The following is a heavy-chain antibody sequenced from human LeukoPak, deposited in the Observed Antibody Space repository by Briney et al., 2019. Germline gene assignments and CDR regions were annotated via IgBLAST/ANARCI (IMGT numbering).Heavy chain of an antibody. J-gene: IGHJ4*02. CDR2: ISHDGII. CDR1: GFTFSSYV. CDR3: ARDWVYKIDY. D-gene: IGHD5-24*01. Sequence: GGSLRLSCETAGFTFSSYVMHWVRRTPGKGPVWVSRISHDGIISYADSVKGRFTISRDNAKNTLILQMNSLRVEDTAVYYCARDWVYKIDYWGRGTLVTVSS. V-gene: IGHV3-74*01.